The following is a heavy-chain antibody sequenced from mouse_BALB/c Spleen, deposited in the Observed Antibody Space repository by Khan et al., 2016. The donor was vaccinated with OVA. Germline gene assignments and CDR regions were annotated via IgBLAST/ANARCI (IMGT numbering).Heavy chain of an antibody. CDR2: ISTYGSYT. Sequence: EVEPVESGGDLVKPGGSLKLSCAASGFTFSNYGMSWVRQTPDKRPELVATISTYGSYTYYPDSVQGRVTISSNHAMYTLYLQMTSLTSEDTAMYYCTSLFTSAFAYWGQGTLVTVSA. CDR3: TSLFTSAFAY. V-gene: IGHV5-6*01. D-gene: IGHD2-10*02. CDR1: GFTFSNYG. J-gene: IGHJ3*01.